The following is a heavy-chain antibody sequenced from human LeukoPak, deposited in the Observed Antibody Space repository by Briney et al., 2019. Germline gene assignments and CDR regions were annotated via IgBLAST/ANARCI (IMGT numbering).Heavy chain of an antibody. CDR2: IYHSGST. D-gene: IGHD3-10*01. J-gene: IGHJ4*02. CDR1: GGSISSGGYS. Sequence: NPSETLSLTCTVSGGSISSGGYSWSWIRQPPGKGLEWIGYIYHSGSTNYNPSLKSRVTISVDRSKNQFSLKLSSVTAADTAVYYCARAGRGGYYNGWGQGTLVTVSS. CDR3: ARAGRGGYYNG. V-gene: IGHV4-30-2*01.